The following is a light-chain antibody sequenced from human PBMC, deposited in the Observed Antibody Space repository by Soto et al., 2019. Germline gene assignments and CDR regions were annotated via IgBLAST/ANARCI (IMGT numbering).Light chain of an antibody. CDR1: QRISTW. CDR3: QQSYSTPRT. CDR2: DAS. J-gene: IGKJ1*01. V-gene: IGKV1-5*01. Sequence: IQITQSPSTLSASFGDGVTITCRASQRISTWVAWYQQKPGKAPKLLISDASSLETGVPSRFSGSGSGTDFTLTISSLQPEDFAAYYCQQSYSTPRTFGQGTKGDIK.